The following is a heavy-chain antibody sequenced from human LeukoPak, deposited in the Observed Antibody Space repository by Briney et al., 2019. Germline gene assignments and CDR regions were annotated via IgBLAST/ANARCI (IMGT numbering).Heavy chain of an antibody. CDR1: GFTFSNAW. CDR2: IKSKTDGGTT. D-gene: IGHD2-8*02. J-gene: IGHJ4*02. V-gene: IGHV3-15*01. Sequence: SPGGSLRLSCAASGFTFSNAWMSWVRQAPGKGLEWVGRIKSKTDGGTTDYAAPVKGRFTISRDDSKNTLYLQMNSLKTEDTAVYYCTTDYQGSNHVPVGGVYWGQGTLVTVSS. CDR3: TTDYQGSNHVPVGGVY.